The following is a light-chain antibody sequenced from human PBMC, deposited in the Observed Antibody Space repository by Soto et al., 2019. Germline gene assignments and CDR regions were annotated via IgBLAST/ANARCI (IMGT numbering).Light chain of an antibody. Sequence: DIQMTQSPSSLSASVGDRVTITCRASQSIISYLNWYQQKPGKAPKPLIYAASSLQSGVPSRFSGCGSGTDFTLTISSLQPEDFATYYCQQSYSTPPLTFGGGTKVEIK. CDR1: QSIISY. J-gene: IGKJ4*02. CDR2: AAS. V-gene: IGKV1-39*01. CDR3: QQSYSTPPLT.